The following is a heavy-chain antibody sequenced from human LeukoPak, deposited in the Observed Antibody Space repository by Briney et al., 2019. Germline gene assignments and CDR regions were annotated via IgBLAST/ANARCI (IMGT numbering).Heavy chain of an antibody. Sequence: SGTLSLTCTVSGGSISSYYWSWIRQPAGKGLEWIGRTYTSGSTNYNASLKSRVSMSVDTSKNQFSLKLSSVTAADTAVFYCARENSGSYREFDYWGQGTLVTVSS. CDR1: GGSISSYY. CDR3: ARENSGSYREFDY. D-gene: IGHD1-26*01. CDR2: TYTSGST. J-gene: IGHJ4*02. V-gene: IGHV4-4*07.